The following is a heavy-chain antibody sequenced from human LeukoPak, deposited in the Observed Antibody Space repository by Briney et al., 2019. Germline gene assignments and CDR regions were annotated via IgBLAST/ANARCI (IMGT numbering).Heavy chain of an antibody. CDR2: VSDTGIT. CDR3: ARNRFQLSGAYWFDP. V-gene: IGHV4-59*01. J-gene: IGHJ5*02. D-gene: IGHD2/OR15-2a*01. Sequence: SETLSLTCSVSGGSMKNSFWSWIRQPPGKGLEWIGYVSDTGITNSNPSLKSRVTFSIDTSKDQFYLKLRPVTAADTALYFCARNRFQLSGAYWFDPWGRGTLVTVSS. CDR1: GGSMKNSF.